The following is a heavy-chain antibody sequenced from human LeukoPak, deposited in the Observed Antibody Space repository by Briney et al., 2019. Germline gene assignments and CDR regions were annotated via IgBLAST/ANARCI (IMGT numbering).Heavy chain of an antibody. D-gene: IGHD3-9*01. J-gene: IGHJ4*02. CDR3: ARGGDILTGYPEDFDY. CDR2: IYYSGST. CDR1: GGSISSYY. V-gene: IGHV4-59*01. Sequence: SETLSLTCTVSGGSISSYYWSWIRQPPGKGLEWIGYIYYSGSTNYTPSLKSRVAISVDTSKTQFSLKLSSVTAADTAVYYCARGGDILTGYPEDFDYWGQGTLVTVSS.